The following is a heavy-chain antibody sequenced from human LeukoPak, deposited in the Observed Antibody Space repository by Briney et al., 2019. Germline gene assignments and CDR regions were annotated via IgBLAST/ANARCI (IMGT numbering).Heavy chain of an antibody. CDR1: GLSFSAHW. J-gene: IGHJ4*02. D-gene: IGHD1-26*01. CDR3: ARVGKNAWDFDH. CDR2: INEDGRLT. Sequence: GESLRLSCAASGLSFSAHWTTWVRQAPGKGLEGVANINEDGRLTYYVDSVKGRFTISRDNTKTSLYLQMNTLRAEDTAVYYCARVGKNAWDFDHWGQGTLVTVSS. V-gene: IGHV3-7*01.